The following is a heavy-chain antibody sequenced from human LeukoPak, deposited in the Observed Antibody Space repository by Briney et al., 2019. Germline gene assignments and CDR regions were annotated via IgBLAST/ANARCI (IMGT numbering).Heavy chain of an antibody. V-gene: IGHV3-7*01. D-gene: IGHD6-13*01. CDR2: INQDGSEE. Sequence: GGSLRLSCADSGFTFSSYWMSWVRQPPGKGLEWVANINQDGSEEYYVDSVKGRLTISRDNAQKSLYLQMNSLRAEDTAVYYCARSPATGTVDYCGQGTLVTVSS. CDR1: GFTFSSYW. J-gene: IGHJ4*02. CDR3: ARSPATGTVDY.